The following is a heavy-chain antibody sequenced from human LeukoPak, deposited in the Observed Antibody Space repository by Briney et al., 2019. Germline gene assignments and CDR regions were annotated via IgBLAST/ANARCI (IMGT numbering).Heavy chain of an antibody. CDR3: ARDMGYCSGGSCYLYYYYYYMDV. J-gene: IGHJ6*03. V-gene: IGHV1-46*01. CDR2: INPSGGST. Sequence: ASVKVSCKASGYTFTSYYMHWVRQAPGQGLEWMGIINPSGGSTSYAQKFQGRVTMTRDTSISTAYMELSRLRSDDTAVYYCARDMGYCSGGSCYLYYYYYYMDVWGKGTTVTVSS. D-gene: IGHD2-15*01. CDR1: GYTFTSYY.